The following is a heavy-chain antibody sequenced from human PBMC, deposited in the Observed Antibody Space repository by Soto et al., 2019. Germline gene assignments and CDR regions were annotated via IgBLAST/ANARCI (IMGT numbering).Heavy chain of an antibody. V-gene: IGHV1-3*05. J-gene: IGHJ6*02. CDR2: INAGNGNT. CDR1: GYTFTSYA. CDR3: ARDDDCIRTSCQGRYGMDV. Sequence: QVQLVQSGAEEKKPGASVKVSCKASGYTFTSYAMHWVRQAPGQRLEWMGWINAGNGNTKYSQKFQGRVTITRDTSASTAYMELSSLRSEDTAVYYCARDDDCIRTSCQGRYGMDVWGQGTTVTVSS. D-gene: IGHD2-2*01.